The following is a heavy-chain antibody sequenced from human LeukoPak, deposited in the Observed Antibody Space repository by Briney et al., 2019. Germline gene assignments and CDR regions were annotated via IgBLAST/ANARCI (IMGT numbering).Heavy chain of an antibody. CDR3: ARARVRSYSYDSSGFYTSDWHFDL. J-gene: IGHJ2*01. V-gene: IGHV4-59*01. D-gene: IGHD3-22*01. CDR1: GDSISSYY. Sequence: SETLSLTCTVSGDSISSYYWSWIRQPPGRGLAWTGYIYSSASTKYNPSLKSRVTISVDTSKNQFSLKLSSVTAADTAVYYCARARVRSYSYDSSGFYTSDWHFDLWGRGTLVTVSS. CDR2: IYSSAST.